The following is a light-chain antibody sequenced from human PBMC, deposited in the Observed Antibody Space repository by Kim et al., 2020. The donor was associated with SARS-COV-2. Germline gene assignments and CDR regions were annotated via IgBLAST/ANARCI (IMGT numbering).Light chain of an antibody. CDR1: RVSSSS. CDR2: GAS. CDR3: QQFGSFPT. V-gene: IGKV1-13*02. Sequence: SASVESAAHICGDARRVSSSSLAWYQQKPGKAPRLLFYGASIWESGIPSRFSGSGSGTDFTVTISRLQPEDIAAYYCQQFGSFPTFGHGT. J-gene: IGKJ5*01.